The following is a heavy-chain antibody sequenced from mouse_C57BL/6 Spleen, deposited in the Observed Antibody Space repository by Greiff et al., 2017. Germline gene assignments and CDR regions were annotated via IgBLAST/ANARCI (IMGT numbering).Heavy chain of an antibody. V-gene: IGHV1-50*01. CDR2: IDPYDSYP. Sequence: QVQLQQPGAELVKPGASVKLSCKASGYTFTSYWMQWVKQMPGQGLEWIGAIDPYDSYPNYNQKFKGKATLTVDTSSSTAYMQLSSLTSEDSAVYYCARGGYYVAMDYWGQGTSVTVSS. J-gene: IGHJ4*01. D-gene: IGHD2-3*01. CDR1: GYTFTSYW. CDR3: ARGGYYVAMDY.